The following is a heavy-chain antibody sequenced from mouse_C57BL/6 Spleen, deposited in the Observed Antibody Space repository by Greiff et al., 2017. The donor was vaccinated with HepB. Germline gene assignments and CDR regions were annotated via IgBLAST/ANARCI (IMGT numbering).Heavy chain of an antibody. CDR2: IHPNSGST. V-gene: IGHV1-64*01. CDR3: ARSGREGFAY. CDR1: GYTFTSYW. Sequence: QVQLKQPGAELVKPGASVKLSCKASGYTFTSYWMHWVKQRPGQGLEWIGMIHPNSGSTNYNEKFKSNATLTVDKSSSTAYMQLSSLTSEDSAVYYCARSGREGFAYWGQGTLVTVSA. J-gene: IGHJ3*01. D-gene: IGHD3-2*02.